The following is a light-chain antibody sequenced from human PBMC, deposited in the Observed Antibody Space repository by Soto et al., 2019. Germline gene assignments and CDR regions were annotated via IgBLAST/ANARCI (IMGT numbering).Light chain of an antibody. J-gene: IGKJ1*01. CDR1: QSVTSN. CDR3: HQRQSWPRT. V-gene: IGKV3-15*01. CDR2: GAS. Sequence: EILMTQSPAILSVSPGERATLSCRASQSVTSNLAWFQQKPGQAPRLLIYGASTRATGVPDRFSGSGSGTEFTLTISSLQSEDIAVYYCHQRQSWPRTFGQGTKV.